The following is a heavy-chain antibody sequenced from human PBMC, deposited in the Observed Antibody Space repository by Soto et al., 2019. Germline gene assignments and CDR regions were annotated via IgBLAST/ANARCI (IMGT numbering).Heavy chain of an antibody. Sequence: GGSLRLSCAASGFTFSTFDMSWVRQPPGKGLEWVSVISGRDDSANYADSVKGRFTISKDKSSNTLYLQMNNLRAEDTAVYYCVKGAWLDYWGQGTLVTVPQ. V-gene: IGHV3-23*01. J-gene: IGHJ4*02. D-gene: IGHD6-19*01. CDR3: VKGAWLDY. CDR1: GFTFSTFD. CDR2: ISGRDDSA.